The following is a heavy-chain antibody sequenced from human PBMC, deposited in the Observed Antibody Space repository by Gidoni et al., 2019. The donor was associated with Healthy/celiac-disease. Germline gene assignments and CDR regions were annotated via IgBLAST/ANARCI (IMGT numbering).Heavy chain of an antibody. D-gene: IGHD6-19*01. CDR3: ARDRSSGGGRVFDY. V-gene: IGHV3-48*02. J-gene: IGHJ4*02. CDR2: ISSSSSTI. Sequence: EVQLVESGGGLVQPGGSLRLSCAASGFTFSSYSMNWVRQAPGKGLEWVSYISSSSSTIYYADSVKGRFTISRDNAKNSLYLQMNSLRDEDTAVYYCARDRSSGGGRVFDYWGQGTLVTVSS. CDR1: GFTFSSYS.